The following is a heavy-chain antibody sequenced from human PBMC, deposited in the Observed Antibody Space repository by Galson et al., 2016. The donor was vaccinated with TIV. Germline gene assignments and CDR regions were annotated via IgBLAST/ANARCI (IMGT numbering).Heavy chain of an antibody. J-gene: IGHJ4*02. V-gene: IGHV1-46*01. D-gene: IGHD2-21*02. CDR2: INPSGGGT. CDR3: ARSQSCGGDCYYFDY. CDR1: GYTVTTYY. Sequence: SVKVSCKAFGYTVTTYYIHWVRQGPGQGLEWMGIINPSGGGTTYAQNFQGRITMTRETSTGTVYMALSSLRSEDTAVYYCARSQSCGGDCYYFDYWGRGTLVTVSS.